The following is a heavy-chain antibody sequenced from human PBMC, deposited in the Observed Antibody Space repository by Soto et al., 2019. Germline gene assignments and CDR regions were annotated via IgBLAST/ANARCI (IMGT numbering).Heavy chain of an antibody. CDR3: ARDLPYYESTGSYTFAI. J-gene: IGHJ3*02. V-gene: IGHV1-69*06. CDR2: IIPIFGTA. CDR1: GGTFSSYS. D-gene: IGHD3-22*01. Sequence: SVKVSCKASGGTFSSYSVSWVRQAPGQGLEWMGGIIPIFGTANYAQSFQGRVTITADKSMTTAYMELSSLRSEDTAVYYCARDLPYYESTGSYTFAIWGQGTMVTVSS.